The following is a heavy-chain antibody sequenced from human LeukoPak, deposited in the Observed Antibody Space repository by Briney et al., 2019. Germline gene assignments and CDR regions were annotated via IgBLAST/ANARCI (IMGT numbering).Heavy chain of an antibody. D-gene: IGHD6-13*01. J-gene: IGHJ5*02. V-gene: IGHV1-8*01. Sequence: ASVKVSCKASGYTFTSYDINWVRQATGQGLEWMGWMNPNSGNTGYAQKFQGRVTMTRNTSISTAYMELSSLRSEDTAVYYCARGRILDSSSRNWFDPWGQGTLVTVSS. CDR1: GYTFTSYD. CDR2: MNPNSGNT. CDR3: ARGRILDSSSRNWFDP.